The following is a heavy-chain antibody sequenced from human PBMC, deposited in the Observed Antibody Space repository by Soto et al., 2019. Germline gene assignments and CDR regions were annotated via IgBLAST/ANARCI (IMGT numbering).Heavy chain of an antibody. CDR2: ISYDGSNK. J-gene: IGHJ5*02. CDR3: ARVSALRAFDP. V-gene: IGHV3-30-3*01. D-gene: IGHD2-15*01. CDR1: GFIFSSYA. Sequence: QVQLVESGGGVVQPGRSLRLSCAASGFIFSSYAMHWVRQAPGKGLEWVALISYDGSNKYYGDSEKGRFTISRDNSKNTLYLQMNSLRAEDTAVYYCARVSALRAFDPWGQGTLVTVSS.